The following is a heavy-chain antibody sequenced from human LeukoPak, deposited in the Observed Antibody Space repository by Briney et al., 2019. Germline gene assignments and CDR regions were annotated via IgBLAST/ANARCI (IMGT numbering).Heavy chain of an antibody. CDR2: IYSGGST. D-gene: IGHD6-13*01. Sequence: GGSLRLSCAASGFTVGSNYMSWVRQAPGKGLEWVSVIYSGGSTYYADSVKGRFTISRDNSKNTLYLQMNGLRAEDTAVYYCARSAVAAAGTRTIDYWGQGTLVTVSS. V-gene: IGHV3-66*01. J-gene: IGHJ4*02. CDR1: GFTVGSNY. CDR3: ARSAVAAAGTRTIDY.